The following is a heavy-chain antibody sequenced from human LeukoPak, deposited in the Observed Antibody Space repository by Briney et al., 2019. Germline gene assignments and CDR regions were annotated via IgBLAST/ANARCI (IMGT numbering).Heavy chain of an antibody. D-gene: IGHD6-13*01. Sequence: SETLSLTCTVSGGSISSYYWSWIRQPPGKGLEWIGYIYYSGSTNYNPSLKSQVTISVDTSKNQFSLKLSSVTAADTAVYYCARVYSSSWYWFDPWGQGTLVTVSS. CDR1: GGSISSYY. CDR2: IYYSGST. V-gene: IGHV4-59*01. CDR3: ARVYSSSWYWFDP. J-gene: IGHJ5*02.